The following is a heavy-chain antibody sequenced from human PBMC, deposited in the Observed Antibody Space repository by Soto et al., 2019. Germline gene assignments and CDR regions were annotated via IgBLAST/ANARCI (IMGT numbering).Heavy chain of an antibody. J-gene: IGHJ5*02. CDR3: ARDDYYYDSSGYPARGFGP. D-gene: IGHD3-22*01. CDR2: TTRIFGTT. CDR1: GGTFSRSA. V-gene: IGHV1-69*12. Sequence: QVQLVQSGAEVKKPGSSVKISCKASGGTFSRSAISWVRQAPGQGLEWMGGTTRIFGTTNYAQKFQGRVTLTADESTSTAYMELSGLRSEDTAMYYCARDDYYYDSSGYPARGFGPWGQGTLVTVSS.